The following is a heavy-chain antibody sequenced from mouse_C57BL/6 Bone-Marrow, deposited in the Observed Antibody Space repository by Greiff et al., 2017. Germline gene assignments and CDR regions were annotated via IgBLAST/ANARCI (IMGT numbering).Heavy chain of an antibody. CDR3: AKDYSNYVAMDY. D-gene: IGHD2-5*01. CDR1: GFSLTSYG. J-gene: IGHJ4*01. Sequence: VKLQESGPGLVQPSQSLSITCTVSGFSLTSYGVHWVRQSPGKGLEWLGVIWRGGSTDYNAAFMSRLSITKDNSKSQVFFKMNSLQADDTAIYYWAKDYSNYVAMDYWGQGTSVTVSS. V-gene: IGHV2-5*01. CDR2: IWRGGST.